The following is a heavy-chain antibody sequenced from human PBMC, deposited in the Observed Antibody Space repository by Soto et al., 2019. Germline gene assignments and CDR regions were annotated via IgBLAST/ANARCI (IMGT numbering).Heavy chain of an antibody. D-gene: IGHD6-13*01. V-gene: IGHV4-59*01. J-gene: IGHJ4*02. Sequence: PXESLSVPRTVASGSISSYYWSWIRQPPGKGLDWIGYIYYSGSTNYKPSLKSRVTISVDTSKNQFSLKLSSVTAADTAVYYCARGSIAAAEIDYWGQGTLVTVSS. CDR2: IYYSGST. CDR3: ARGSIAAAEIDY. CDR1: SGSISSYY.